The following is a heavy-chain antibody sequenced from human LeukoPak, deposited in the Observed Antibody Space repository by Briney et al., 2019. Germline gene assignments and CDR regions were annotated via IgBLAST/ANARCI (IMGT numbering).Heavy chain of an antibody. Sequence: SETLSLTCTVSGGSLSSYYWSWIRQPPGKGLEWIGYIYYSGSTNYNPSLRSRVTISVDTSKNQFSLKLSSVTAADTAVYYCARVDTLNYFDYWGQGTLVTVSS. D-gene: IGHD5-18*01. V-gene: IGHV4-59*12. CDR3: ARVDTLNYFDY. J-gene: IGHJ4*02. CDR2: IYYSGST. CDR1: GGSLSSYY.